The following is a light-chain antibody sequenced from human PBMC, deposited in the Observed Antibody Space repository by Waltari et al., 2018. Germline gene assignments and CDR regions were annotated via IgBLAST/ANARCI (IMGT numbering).Light chain of an antibody. CDR2: DAS. CDR1: QSVGTY. CDR3: QQRSNWTPHT. J-gene: IGKJ2*01. V-gene: IGKV3-11*01. Sequence: IVLTQSPATLSLSPGETATFSCRASQSVGTYLAWYQQKPGQAPRLLIYDASNRATGIPARFRGSGSGTDFTLTISSLEAEDFAVYYCQQRSNWTPHTFGQGARLEIK.